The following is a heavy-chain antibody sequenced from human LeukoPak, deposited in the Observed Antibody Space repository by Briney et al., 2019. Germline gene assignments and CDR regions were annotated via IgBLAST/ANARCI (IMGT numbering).Heavy chain of an antibody. Sequence: PGGSLRLSCAASGFTVSSNYMSWVRQAPGKGLEWVSLIYSGGSTYYADSLKGRFIISSDNSQNTLYLQINSLRGEDTAVYYCAKEGRLTVAAVVVENYFDFWGQGTPVIVSA. CDR1: GFTVSSNY. CDR2: IYSGGST. D-gene: IGHD3-22*01. J-gene: IGHJ4*02. V-gene: IGHV3-66*01. CDR3: AKEGRLTVAAVVVENYFDF.